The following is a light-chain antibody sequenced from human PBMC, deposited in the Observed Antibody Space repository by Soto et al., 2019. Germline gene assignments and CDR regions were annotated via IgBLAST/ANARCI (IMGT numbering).Light chain of an antibody. CDR3: QQSYNTLA. CDR1: QTISRY. Sequence: DIQMTQSPSSLSAPVGDRVTITCRASQTISRYLNWYQQKPGKAPKLLIFAASSLQSGVPSRFSGSGSGTEFTLAIGSLQPEDFATYYCQQSYNTLAFGPGTKVDIK. V-gene: IGKV1-39*01. CDR2: AAS. J-gene: IGKJ3*01.